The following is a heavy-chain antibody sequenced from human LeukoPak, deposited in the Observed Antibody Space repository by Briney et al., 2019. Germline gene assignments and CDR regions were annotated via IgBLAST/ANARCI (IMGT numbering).Heavy chain of an antibody. V-gene: IGHV3-23*01. D-gene: IGHD3-22*01. Sequence: GGSLRLSCAASGFTFSSYAMSWVRQAPGKGLEWVSAISGSGGSTYYADSVKGRFTISRDNSKNTLYLQMNSLRAEDTAVYYCAKSRDSSGYPSYGFDYWGQGTLVTVSS. CDR2: ISGSGGST. CDR1: GFTFSSYA. CDR3: AKSRDSSGYPSYGFDY. J-gene: IGHJ4*02.